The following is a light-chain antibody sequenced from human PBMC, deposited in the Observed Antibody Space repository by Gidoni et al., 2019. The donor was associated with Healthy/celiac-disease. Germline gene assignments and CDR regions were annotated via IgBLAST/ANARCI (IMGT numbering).Light chain of an antibody. CDR1: ALPKKS. J-gene: IGLJ3*02. CDR2: EDS. CDR3: YSADSTGNERV. V-gene: IGLV3-10*01. Sequence: SYELTQPPSVSVSPGQTANITCAGDALPKKSGYWYQQKSGQAPLLIVYEDSRRPTGIPEKFSGSSSGTMATLTIKGAQVDDEADYYCYSADSTGNERVFGGGTRLTVL.